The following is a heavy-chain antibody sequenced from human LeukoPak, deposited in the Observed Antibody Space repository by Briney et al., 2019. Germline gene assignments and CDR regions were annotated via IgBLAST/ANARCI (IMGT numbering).Heavy chain of an antibody. D-gene: IGHD3-3*01. CDR1: GDSTNTYF. CDR3: AREGRDFWSGSRGWFDP. J-gene: IGHJ5*02. Sequence: SETLSLTCTLSGDSTNTYFWSWIRQSPGKGLEWIGYIYYTGTTNYNPSLKSRVTISVDTSKNQFSLKVNSVTAADTGVYYCAREGRDFWSGSRGWFDPWGQGTLVTVSS. CDR2: IYYTGTT. V-gene: IGHV4-59*01.